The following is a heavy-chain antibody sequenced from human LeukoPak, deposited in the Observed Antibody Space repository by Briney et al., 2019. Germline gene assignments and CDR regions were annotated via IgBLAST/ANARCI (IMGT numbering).Heavy chain of an antibody. CDR3: ARDAHSSGWYYAFDI. CDR1: GYTFTSYY. J-gene: IGHJ3*02. V-gene: IGHV1-18*04. CDR2: ISAYNGNT. Sequence: ASVNVSCKASGYTFTSYYMHWVRQAPGQGLEWMGWISAYNGNTNYAQKLQGRVTMTTDTSTSTAYMELRSLRSDDTAVYYCARDAHSSGWYYAFDIWGQGTMVTVSS. D-gene: IGHD6-19*01.